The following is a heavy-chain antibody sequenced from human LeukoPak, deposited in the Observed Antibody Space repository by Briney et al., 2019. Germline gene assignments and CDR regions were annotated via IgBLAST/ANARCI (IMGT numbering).Heavy chain of an antibody. CDR2: FDPEDGET. J-gene: IGHJ4*02. CDR3: ATDSPIMITFGGVIVY. CDR1: GYTLTELS. D-gene: IGHD3-16*02. V-gene: IGHV1-24*01. Sequence: GASVKVSCKVSGYTLTELSMHWVRQAPGKGLEWMGGFDPEDGETIYAQKFQGRVTMTEDTSTDTAYMELSSLRSEDTAVYYCATDSPIMITFGGVIVYRGQGTLVTVSS.